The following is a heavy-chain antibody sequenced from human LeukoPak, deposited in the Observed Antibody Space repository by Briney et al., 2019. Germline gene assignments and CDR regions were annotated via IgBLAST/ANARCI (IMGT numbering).Heavy chain of an antibody. CDR2: IYYSGST. CDR1: GGSISSGGYY. Sequence: SETLSLTCTVSGGSISSGGYYWSWIRQHPGKGLEWIGYIYYSGSTYYNPSLKSRVTISVDTSKNQFSLKLSSVTAADTAVYYCARGLEPRSDYWGQGTLVTVSS. CDR3: ARGLEPRSDY. V-gene: IGHV4-31*03. J-gene: IGHJ4*02. D-gene: IGHD1-14*01.